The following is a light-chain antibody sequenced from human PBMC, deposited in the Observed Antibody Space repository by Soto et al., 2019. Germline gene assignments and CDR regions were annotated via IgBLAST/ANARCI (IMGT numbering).Light chain of an antibody. Sequence: EIVLTQSPATLSLSPGERATLSCRASQSVSSYLAWYQQKPGQAPRLLIYDASNRATGIPARFSGSGSGTDFTLTISSLEPADFAVYYCQQRSNWAPTFGQGTKLEIK. CDR2: DAS. CDR3: QQRSNWAPT. J-gene: IGKJ2*01. V-gene: IGKV3-11*01. CDR1: QSVSSY.